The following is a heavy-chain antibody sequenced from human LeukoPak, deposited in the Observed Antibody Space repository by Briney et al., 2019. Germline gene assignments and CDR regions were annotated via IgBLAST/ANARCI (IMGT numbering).Heavy chain of an antibody. D-gene: IGHD3-16*01. Sequence: GGSLRLSCAASGFTFDDYAMHWVRQAPGKGLEWVSLISWDGGSTYYADSVKSRFTISRDNSKSSLYLQMNSLRPEDTALYYCAKGDYPGYYMDVWGKGTTVTVSS. J-gene: IGHJ6*03. CDR1: GFTFDDYA. CDR3: AKGDYPGYYMDV. V-gene: IGHV3-43D*03. CDR2: ISWDGGST.